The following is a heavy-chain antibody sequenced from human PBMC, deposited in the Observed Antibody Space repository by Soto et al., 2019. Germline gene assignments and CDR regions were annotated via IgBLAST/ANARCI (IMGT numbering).Heavy chain of an antibody. Sequence: QVQLQESGPGLVKPSQTLSLTCTVSGGSISSGGYYWSWIRQHPGKGLEWIGYIYYSGSTYYNPALKSRVTISVDTSKNPCSLKLSSVTAADTAVYYCARSPEATVTAFDYWGQGTLVTVSS. D-gene: IGHD4-17*01. J-gene: IGHJ4*02. CDR1: GGSISSGGYY. CDR3: ARSPEATVTAFDY. V-gene: IGHV4-31*03. CDR2: IYYSGST.